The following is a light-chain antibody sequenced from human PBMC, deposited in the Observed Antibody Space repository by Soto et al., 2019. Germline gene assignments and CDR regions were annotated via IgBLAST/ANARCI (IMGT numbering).Light chain of an antibody. J-gene: IGKJ4*01. CDR2: DAS. CDR3: QQFSSYPLT. V-gene: IGKV3-20*01. CDR1: QSVSSTY. Sequence: EIVLTQSPGTLSLSPGERATLFCMASQSVSSTYLAWYQRKPGQAPRLLIYDASSRATGIPDRFSGGGSGTDFTLTISRLEPEDFAVYYCQQFSSYPLTFGGGTKVDI.